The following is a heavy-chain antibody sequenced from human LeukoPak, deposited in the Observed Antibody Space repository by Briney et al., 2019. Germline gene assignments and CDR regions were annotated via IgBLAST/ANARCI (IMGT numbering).Heavy chain of an antibody. CDR2: ISGSGGST. D-gene: IGHD1-1*01. V-gene: IGHV3-23*01. Sequence: GGSLRLSCAASGFTFSSYAMSWVRQAPGKGLEWVSAISGSGGSTYYADSVKGRFTISRDNSKNTLYLQMNSLRAEDAAVYYCAKDPAPAGTEGGGGYFQHWGQGTLVTVSS. CDR3: AKDPAPAGTEGGGGYFQH. CDR1: GFTFSSYA. J-gene: IGHJ1*01.